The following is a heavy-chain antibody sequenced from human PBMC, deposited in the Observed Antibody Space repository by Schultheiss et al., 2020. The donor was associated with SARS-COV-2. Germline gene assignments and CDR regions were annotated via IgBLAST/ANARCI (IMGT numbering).Heavy chain of an antibody. V-gene: IGHV1-2*02. CDR1: GGTFSSYA. CDR2: INPNSGGT. CDR3: ARAPRGLSYYDSSGYYYPERDAEYFQH. J-gene: IGHJ1*01. Sequence: ASVKVSCKASGGTFSSYAISWVRQAPGQGLEWMGWINPNSGGTNYAQKFQGRVTMTRDTSISTAYMELSSLRSEDTAVYYCARAPRGLSYYDSSGYYYPERDAEYFQHWGQGTLVTVSS. D-gene: IGHD3-22*01.